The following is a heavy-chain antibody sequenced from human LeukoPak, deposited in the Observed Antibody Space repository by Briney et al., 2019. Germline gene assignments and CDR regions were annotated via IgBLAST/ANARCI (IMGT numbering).Heavy chain of an antibody. D-gene: IGHD4-23*01. CDR2: IWYDGTNK. J-gene: IGHJ4*02. Sequence: GGSLRLSCAASGFSFTSYGMHWVRQAPGKGLECVAVIWYDGTNKYYADSVKGRFTISRDTSNNMLYLQMNSLRAEDTAVYYCARVSESGNSDYWGQGTLVTVSS. V-gene: IGHV3-33*01. CDR3: ARVSESGNSDY. CDR1: GFSFTSYG.